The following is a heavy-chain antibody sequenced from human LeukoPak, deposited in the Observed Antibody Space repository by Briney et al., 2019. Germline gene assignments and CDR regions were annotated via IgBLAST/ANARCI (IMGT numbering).Heavy chain of an antibody. V-gene: IGHV1-18*01. CDR2: ISAYNGNT. J-gene: IGHJ4*02. Sequence: ASVKVSCKASGYTFTSYGISWVRQAPGQGLEWMGWISAYNGNTNYAQKLQGRVTMTTDTSTSTAYMELRSLRSDDTAVYYCARVGTGLLWFGELLWYYFDYWGQGTLVTVSS. CDR3: ARVGTGLLWFGELLWYYFDY. CDR1: GYTFTSYG. D-gene: IGHD3-10*01.